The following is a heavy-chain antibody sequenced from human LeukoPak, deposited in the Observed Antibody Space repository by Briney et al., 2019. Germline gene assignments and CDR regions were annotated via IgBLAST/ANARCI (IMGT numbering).Heavy chain of an antibody. J-gene: IGHJ3*02. CDR1: GGSLSSYY. Sequence: SETLSLTCTVSGGSLSSYYWSWIRQPPGKGLEWIGYIYYSGSTNYNPSLKSRVTISVDTSKNQFSLKLSSVTAADTAVYYCARDRHYYGSGLSDAFDIWGQGTMVTVSS. D-gene: IGHD3-10*01. CDR3: ARDRHYYGSGLSDAFDI. V-gene: IGHV4-59*01. CDR2: IYYSGST.